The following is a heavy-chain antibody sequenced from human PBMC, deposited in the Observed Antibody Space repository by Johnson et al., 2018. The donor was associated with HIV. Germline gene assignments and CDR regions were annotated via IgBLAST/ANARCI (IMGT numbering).Heavy chain of an antibody. CDR2: ISYDGSNK. V-gene: IGHV3-30*18. Sequence: QVHLVESGGGLVQPGGSLRLSCAASGFTFSNSGMHWVRQAPGKGLEWVAVISYDGSNKYYADSVKGRFTISRDNSKNSLYLLMNSLRAEDTALYYCAKDARRFREEGVMVAFDIWGQGTMVTVSS. D-gene: IGHD3-10*01. CDR3: AKDARRFREEGVMVAFDI. J-gene: IGHJ3*02. CDR1: GFTFSNSG.